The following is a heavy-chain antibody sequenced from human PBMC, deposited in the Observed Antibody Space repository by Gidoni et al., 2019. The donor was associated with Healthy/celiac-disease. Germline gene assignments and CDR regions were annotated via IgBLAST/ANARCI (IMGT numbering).Heavy chain of an antibody. CDR2: IYYSGST. J-gene: IGHJ1*01. V-gene: IGHV4-39*01. CDR1: GGPIRRSSYY. D-gene: IGHD5-12*01. CDR3: ASQRVTPDWLRLVDFQH. Sequence: QRQLQESGPGMVKPSETLSLTCTVPGGPIRRSSYYWCWIRQPPGTGLEWLVSIYYSGSTYYNPSLKSRVTISVDTSKHQFSLKLISVAAADTAVYYCASQRVTPDWLRLVDFQHWGQGTLVTVSS.